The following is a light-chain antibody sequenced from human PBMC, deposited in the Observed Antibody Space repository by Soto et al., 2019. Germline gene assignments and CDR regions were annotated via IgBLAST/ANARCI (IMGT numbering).Light chain of an antibody. CDR3: SSYKSSSTYV. V-gene: IGLV2-14*02. J-gene: IGLJ1*01. CDR2: EGT. Sequence: QSALTQPASVSGSPGQSITISCTGTSSDVGSYNLVSWYQQHPGKAPKLIIYEGTKRPSGVSNRFSGSKSGNTASLTISGLQAEDEADYYCSSYKSSSTYVFDTGTKVTVL. CDR1: SSDVGSYNL.